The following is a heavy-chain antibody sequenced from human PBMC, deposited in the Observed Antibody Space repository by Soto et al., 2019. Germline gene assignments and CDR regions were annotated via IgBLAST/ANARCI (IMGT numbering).Heavy chain of an antibody. D-gene: IGHD6-13*01. CDR3: ARHRSWYYYYYGMDV. J-gene: IGHJ6*02. CDR2: IYYSGST. Sequence: SETLSLTCTVSGGSISSSSYYWGWIRQPPGKGLEWIGSIYYSGSTYYNPSLKSRVTISVDTSKIQFSLKLSSVTAADTAVYYCARHRSWYYYYYGMDVWGQGTTVTVSS. CDR1: GGSISSSSYY. V-gene: IGHV4-39*01.